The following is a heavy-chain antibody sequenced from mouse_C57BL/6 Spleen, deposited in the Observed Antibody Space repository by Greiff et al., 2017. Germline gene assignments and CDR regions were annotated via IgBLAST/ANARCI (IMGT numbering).Heavy chain of an antibody. D-gene: IGHD2-4*01. J-gene: IGHJ2*01. Sequence: VQLQQPGAELVMPGASVKLSCKASGYTFTSYWMHWVKQRPGQGLEWIGEIDPSDSYTNYNQKFKGKSTLTVDKSSSTAYMQLSSLTSEDSAVYYCARSPYDYDKGYFDYWGQGTTLTVSS. CDR1: GYTFTSYW. CDR3: ARSPYDYDKGYFDY. CDR2: IDPSDSYT. V-gene: IGHV1-69*01.